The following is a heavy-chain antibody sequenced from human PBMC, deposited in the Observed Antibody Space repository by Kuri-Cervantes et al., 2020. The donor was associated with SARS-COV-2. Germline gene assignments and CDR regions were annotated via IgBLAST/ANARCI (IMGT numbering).Heavy chain of an antibody. J-gene: IGHJ4*02. CDR2: ICYTGTISFSGST. V-gene: IGHV4-59*08. CDR3: AKQGGARGATVDY. D-gene: IGHD1-26*01. Sequence: SETMSLTCTVTGDSISSHYCSWDRPPQGKRLEWIGYICYTGTISFSGSTKYNPSLNSRVTMSMDTSKNQLSLKLSSVTAADTAVYFCAKQGGARGATVDYWGQGTLVTVSS. CDR1: GDSISSHY.